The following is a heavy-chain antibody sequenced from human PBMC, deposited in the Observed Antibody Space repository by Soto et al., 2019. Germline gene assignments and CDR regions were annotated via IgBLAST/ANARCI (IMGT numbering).Heavy chain of an antibody. CDR3: ARSGPMIVVERDY. D-gene: IGHD3-22*01. Sequence: ASVKVSCKASGYTFTSYGISWVRQAPGQGLEWMGWISAYNGNTNYAQKLQGRVTMTTDTSTSTACMELRSLRSDDTAVYYCARSGPMIVVERDYWGQGTLVTVSS. CDR1: GYTFTSYG. J-gene: IGHJ4*02. V-gene: IGHV1-18*01. CDR2: ISAYNGNT.